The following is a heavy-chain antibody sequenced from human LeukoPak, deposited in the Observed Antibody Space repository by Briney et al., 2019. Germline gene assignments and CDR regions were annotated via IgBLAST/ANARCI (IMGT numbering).Heavy chain of an antibody. Sequence: PGEALQISFKGSGYRFTSYCIVWVRPVPGKGLEWMGTINPSDSYTNYSTSFQGHVTISADKSISTAFLQWSSLKASDNGMYYCARLWFGGLGGPDYWGQGTLVTVSS. D-gene: IGHD3-10*01. CDR3: ARLWFGGLGGPDY. J-gene: IGHJ4*02. V-gene: IGHV5-10-1*01. CDR2: INPSDSYT. CDR1: GYRFTSYC.